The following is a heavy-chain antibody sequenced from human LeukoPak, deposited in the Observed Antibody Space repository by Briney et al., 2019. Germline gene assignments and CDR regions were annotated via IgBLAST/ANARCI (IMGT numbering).Heavy chain of an antibody. J-gene: IGHJ3*02. CDR1: GGSFSGYY. Sequence: SETLSLTCAVYGGSFSGYYWSWLRQPPGKGLEWIGEINHSGSTNYNPSLKSRVTISVDTSKDQFSLKLSSVTAADTAVYYCARVRKMVRGVIRAFDIWGQGTMVTVSS. D-gene: IGHD3-10*01. CDR3: ARVRKMVRGVIRAFDI. V-gene: IGHV4-34*01. CDR2: INHSGST.